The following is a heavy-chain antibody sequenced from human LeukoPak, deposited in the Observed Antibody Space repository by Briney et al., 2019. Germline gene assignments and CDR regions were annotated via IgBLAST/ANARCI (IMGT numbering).Heavy chain of an antibody. Sequence: PSETLSLTCAVYGGSFSGYYWSWIRQLPGKGLEWIGEINHSGSTNYNPSLKSRVTISVDTSKNQFSLKLSSVTAADTAVYYCASRIYSSGYYYGYWGQGTLVTVSS. D-gene: IGHD3-22*01. CDR1: GGSFSGYY. J-gene: IGHJ4*02. V-gene: IGHV4-34*01. CDR3: ASRIYSSGYYYGY. CDR2: INHSGST.